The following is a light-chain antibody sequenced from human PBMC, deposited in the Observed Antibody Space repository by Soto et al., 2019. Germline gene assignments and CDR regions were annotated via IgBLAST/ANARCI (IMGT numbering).Light chain of an antibody. CDR2: GAS. CDR1: QSVSLS. Sequence: IVLTQSPPTLSLSPGDSPNLSCRASQSVSLSLAWFQMRPGQPPRLLIYGASTRATDIPARFSGSGSGTDFTLTISSLQSEDFAVYFCQQYHIWPSWTFGQGTKVDIK. J-gene: IGKJ1*01. V-gene: IGKV3-15*01. CDR3: QQYHIWPSWT.